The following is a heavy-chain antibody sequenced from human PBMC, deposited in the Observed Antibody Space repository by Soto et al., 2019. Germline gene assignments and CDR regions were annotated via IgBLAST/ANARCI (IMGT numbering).Heavy chain of an antibody. CDR1: GYSCTSYW. CDR2: IYPGDSDT. J-gene: IGHJ6*02. Sequence: ESLKIAFKGAGYSCTSYWIGWVRQMPGKGLEWMGIIYPGDSDTRYSPSFQGQVTISADKSISTAYLQWSSLKASDTAMYYCARRRASIVDVWGQGTTVTVSS. D-gene: IGHD2-15*01. V-gene: IGHV5-51*01. CDR3: ARRRASIVDV.